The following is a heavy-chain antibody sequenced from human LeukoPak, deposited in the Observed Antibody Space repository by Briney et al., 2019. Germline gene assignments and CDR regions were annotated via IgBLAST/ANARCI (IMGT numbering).Heavy chain of an antibody. J-gene: IGHJ4*02. CDR1: GGTFSSYA. Sequence: SVKVSCKASGGTFSSYAISWVRQAPGQGLEWMGGIIPIFGTANYAQKFQGRVTITADESKSTAYMELSSLRSEDTAVYYCARKGSGSYPRAFDYWGQGTLVTVSS. CDR3: ARKGSGSYPRAFDY. V-gene: IGHV1-69*13. D-gene: IGHD3-10*01. CDR2: IIPIFGTA.